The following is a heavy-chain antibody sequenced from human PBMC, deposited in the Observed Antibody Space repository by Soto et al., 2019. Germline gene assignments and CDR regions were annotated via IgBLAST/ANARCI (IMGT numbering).Heavy chain of an antibody. D-gene: IGHD6-25*01. V-gene: IGHV3-53*01. Sequence: SVGSLRLSCAVSGFSVSNTYMSWVRQAPGKGLEWISVIYRGRATYYADSVKGRFTISRDDSRNTVYLQMNSLTTEDTAVYFCARDRSDSSRADSFDIWGQGTMVTVSS. J-gene: IGHJ3*02. CDR1: GFSVSNTY. CDR2: IYRGRAT. CDR3: ARDRSDSSRADSFDI.